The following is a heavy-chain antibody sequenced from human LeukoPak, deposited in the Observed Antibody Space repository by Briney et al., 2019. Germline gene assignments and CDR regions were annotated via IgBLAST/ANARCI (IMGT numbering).Heavy chain of an antibody. D-gene: IGHD4-23*01. CDR1: GFTFSSYE. CDR2: ISSSGSTI. Sequence: GGSLRLSCAATGFTFSSYEMNWVRQAPGKGPEWVSYISSSGSTIYYADSVKGRFTISRDNAKNSLYLQINSLRAEDTAVYYCARRYAGTRFYWGQGTLVTVSS. CDR3: ARRYAGTRFY. V-gene: IGHV3-48*03. J-gene: IGHJ4*02.